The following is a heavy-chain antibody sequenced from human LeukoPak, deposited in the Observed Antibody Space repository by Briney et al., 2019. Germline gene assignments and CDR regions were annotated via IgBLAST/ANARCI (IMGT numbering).Heavy chain of an antibody. CDR2: ISSSSSYI. Sequence: GGSLRLSCAASGFTFSSYSMNWVRQAPGKGLEWVSSISSSSSYIYYADSVKGRFTISRDNAKNSLYLQMNSLRAGDTAVYYCARRHVGLVIIKPFDYWGQGTLVTVSP. J-gene: IGHJ4*02. CDR1: GFTFSSYS. CDR3: ARRHVGLVIIKPFDY. V-gene: IGHV3-21*01. D-gene: IGHD3/OR15-3a*01.